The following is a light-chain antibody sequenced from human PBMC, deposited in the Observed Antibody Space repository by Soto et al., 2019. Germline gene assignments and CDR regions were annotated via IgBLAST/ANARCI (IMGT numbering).Light chain of an antibody. V-gene: IGLV2-23*02. J-gene: IGLJ2*01. CDR2: EVT. CDR1: SSDVGKFDA. Sequence: QSVLAQPASVSGSPGQSITISCSGTSSDVGKFDAVSWYQQHPGKAPKFIIYEVTKRPSGISDRCSGSKSGNTASLTISGLQAEDEAHYYCCSYTDLDSVLFGGGTKLTVL. CDR3: CSYTDLDSVL.